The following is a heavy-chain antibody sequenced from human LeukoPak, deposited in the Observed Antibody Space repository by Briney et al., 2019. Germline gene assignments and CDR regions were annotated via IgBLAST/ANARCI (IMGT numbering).Heavy chain of an antibody. CDR1: GFSVSGNH. V-gene: IGHV3-66*01. CDR2: LHSGGGT. Sequence: GGSLRLSCAVSGFSVSGNHMSWVREAPGRGLEWVSVLHSGGGTFYTDSVRGRFTISRDNFKNTLYLQMNSLTDEDTAVYYCARDSQYYFLDYWGQGTQVTVSS. J-gene: IGHJ4*02. D-gene: IGHD2/OR15-2a*01. CDR3: ARDSQYYFLDY.